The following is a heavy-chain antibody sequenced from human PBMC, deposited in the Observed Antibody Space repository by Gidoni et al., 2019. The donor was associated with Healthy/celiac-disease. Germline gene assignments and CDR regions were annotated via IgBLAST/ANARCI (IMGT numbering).Heavy chain of an antibody. CDR1: GFTFSSYG. CDR2: ISYDGSNK. D-gene: IGHD1-1*01. Sequence: QVQLVESGGGVVQPGRSLRLSCAASGFTFSSYGMHWVRQAPGKGLEGVAVISYDGSNKYYADSVKGRFTISRDNSKNTLYLQMNSLRAEDTAVYYCAREGQDGERLYYFDYWGQGTLVTVSS. CDR3: AREGQDGERLYYFDY. V-gene: IGHV3-30*03. J-gene: IGHJ4*02.